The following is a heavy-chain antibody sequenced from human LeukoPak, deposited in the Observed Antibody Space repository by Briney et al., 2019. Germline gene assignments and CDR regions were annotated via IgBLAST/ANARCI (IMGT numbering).Heavy chain of an antibody. Sequence: PSETLSLTCTVSGGSISSYYWSWIRQPPGKGLEWIGYIYYSGSTNYNPSLKSRVTISVDTSKNQFSLKLSSVTAADTAMCYCARDHSSGWYRGAFDIWGQGTRLTVSS. CDR1: GGSISSYY. V-gene: IGHV4-59*01. CDR3: ARDHSSGWYRGAFDI. CDR2: IYYSGST. J-gene: IGHJ3*02. D-gene: IGHD6-19*01.